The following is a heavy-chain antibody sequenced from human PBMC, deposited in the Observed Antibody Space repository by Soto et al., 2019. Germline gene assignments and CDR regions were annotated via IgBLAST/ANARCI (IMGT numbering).Heavy chain of an antibody. CDR3: ARGQEGVVATH. D-gene: IGHD2-15*01. Sequence: QVQLQQWGAGLLKPSETLSLTCAVNGGSFTGYYWSWVRQPPGKGLEWIGEIKDGGSTNYSPSLRSQVTISANTSKNQFSLKVTSVTAADTAVYYCARGQEGVVATHWDQGTLVTVSS. J-gene: IGHJ4*02. CDR1: GGSFTGYY. CDR2: IKDGGST. V-gene: IGHV4-34*01.